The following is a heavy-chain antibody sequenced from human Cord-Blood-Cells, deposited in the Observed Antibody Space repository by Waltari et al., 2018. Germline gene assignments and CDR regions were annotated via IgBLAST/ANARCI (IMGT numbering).Heavy chain of an antibody. J-gene: IGHJ3*02. CDR1: GGSFSGYY. CDR2: INHSGST. D-gene: IGHD2-15*01. CDR3: ARGRFDVVVVAARAFDI. Sequence: QVQLQQWGAGLLKPSETLSLTCAVYGGSFSGYYWRWIRQPPGKGLEWIGEINHSGSTNYNPSLKSRVTISVDTSKNQFSLKLSSVTAADTAVYYCARGRFDVVVVAARAFDIWGQGTMVTVSS. V-gene: IGHV4-34*01.